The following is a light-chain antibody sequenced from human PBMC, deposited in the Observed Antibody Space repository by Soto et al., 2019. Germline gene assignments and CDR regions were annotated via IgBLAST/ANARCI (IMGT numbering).Light chain of an antibody. V-gene: IGLV2-18*02. Sequence: SALTQPPSVSGSPGQSVTISCTGTSRDVGSYNRVSWYQQPPGTAPKVVIYEVSNRPSGVPDRFSGSKSGNTASLTISGLRPEDEADYHCSSYTTRSAVIFGGGTKLTVL. CDR3: SSYTTRSAVI. CDR1: SRDVGSYNR. J-gene: IGLJ2*01. CDR2: EVS.